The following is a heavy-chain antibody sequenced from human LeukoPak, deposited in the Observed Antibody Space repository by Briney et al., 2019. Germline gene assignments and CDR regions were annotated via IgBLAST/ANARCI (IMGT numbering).Heavy chain of an antibody. J-gene: IGHJ4*02. CDR1: GGSISSSNW. Sequence: SETLSLTCAVSGGSISSSNWWSWVRQPPGKGLEWIGEINHSGSTNYNPSLKSRVTISEDTSKNQFSLKMTSMTAADTAIYYCWLEKVVAAYFDSWGQGTLVTVSS. V-gene: IGHV4-4*02. CDR3: WLEKVVAAYFDS. D-gene: IGHD2-15*01. CDR2: INHSGST.